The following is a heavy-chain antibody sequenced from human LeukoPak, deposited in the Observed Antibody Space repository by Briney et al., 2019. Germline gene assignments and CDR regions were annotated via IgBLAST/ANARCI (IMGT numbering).Heavy chain of an antibody. J-gene: IGHJ4*02. CDR1: GYTFTSYY. CDR3: ARDPHEFSSGWSHFEY. Sequence: GASVKVSCKASGYTFTSYYMHWVRQAPGRGLEWMGWINTYNGNTNYAQKLQGRVTMTTDTSTSTADMELRSLRSDDTAVYYCARDPHEFSSGWSHFEYWGQGTLVTVSS. D-gene: IGHD6-19*01. V-gene: IGHV1-18*04. CDR2: INTYNGNT.